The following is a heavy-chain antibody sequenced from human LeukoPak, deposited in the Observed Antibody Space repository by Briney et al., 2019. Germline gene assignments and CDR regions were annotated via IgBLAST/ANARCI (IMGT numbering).Heavy chain of an antibody. V-gene: IGHV1-18*01. CDR2: INVYNGHT. CDR1: GYIFTNYG. Sequence: ASVKVSCTTSGYIFTNYGVSWVRQAPGQGLEWMGWINVYNGHTIYAQEFQGRVTLTTDTSTGTAHMDLRSLRSDDTAVYYCVRDSDHAPDYWGQGTLVTVSS. D-gene: IGHD3-10*01. J-gene: IGHJ4*02. CDR3: VRDSDHAPDY.